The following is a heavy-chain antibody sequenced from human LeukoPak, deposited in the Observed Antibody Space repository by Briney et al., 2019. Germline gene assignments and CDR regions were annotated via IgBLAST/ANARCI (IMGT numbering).Heavy chain of an antibody. D-gene: IGHD6-6*01. Sequence: GGSLRLSCAASGFTFEDYAMDWVRQVPGKGLEWVSSISSSSSYIYYADSVKGRFTISRDNAKNSLYLQMNSLRAEDTAVYYCARLSIAARQIDYWGQGTLVTVSS. CDR3: ARLSIAARQIDY. J-gene: IGHJ4*02. CDR1: GFTFEDYA. CDR2: ISSSSSYI. V-gene: IGHV3-21*01.